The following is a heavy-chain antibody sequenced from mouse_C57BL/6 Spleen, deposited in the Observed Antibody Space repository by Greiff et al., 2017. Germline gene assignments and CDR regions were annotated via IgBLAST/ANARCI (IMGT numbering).Heavy chain of an antibody. CDR1: GYTFTSYW. CDR3: ARAPYYYGSSDRAWFAY. CDR2: IYPGSGST. J-gene: IGHJ3*01. D-gene: IGHD1-1*01. V-gene: IGHV1-55*01. Sequence: QVQLQQPGAELVKPGASVKMSCKASGYTFTSYWITWVKQRPGQGLEWIGDIYPGSGSTNYNEKFKSKATLTVDTSSSTAYMQLSSLTSEDSAVYYWARAPYYYGSSDRAWFAYWGQGTLVTVSA.